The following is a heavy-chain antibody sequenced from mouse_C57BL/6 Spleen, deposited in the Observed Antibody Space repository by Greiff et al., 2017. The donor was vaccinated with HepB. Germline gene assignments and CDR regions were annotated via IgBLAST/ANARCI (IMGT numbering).Heavy chain of an antibody. CDR1: GYSFTGYF. V-gene: IGHV1-20*01. CDR2: INPYNGDT. J-gene: IGHJ4*01. Sequence: DVKLVESGPELVKPGDSVKISCKASGYSFTGYFMNWVMQSHGKSLEWIGRINPYNGDTFYNQKFKGKATLTVDKSSSTAHMELRSLTSEDSAVYYCARDDGYSYAMDYWGQGTSVTVSS. CDR3: ARDDGYSYAMDY. D-gene: IGHD2-3*01.